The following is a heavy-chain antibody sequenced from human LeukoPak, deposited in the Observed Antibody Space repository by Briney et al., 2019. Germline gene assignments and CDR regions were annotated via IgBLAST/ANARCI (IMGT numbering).Heavy chain of an antibody. Sequence: GGSLRLSCAASGFTFSSYSMNWVRQAPGKGLEWVAFIRYDGSNKYYADSVKGRFTISRDNSKNTLYLQMNSLRAEDTAVYYCAKAPGYCSSTSCYGSYWYFDLWGRGTLVTVSS. J-gene: IGHJ2*01. CDR2: IRYDGSNK. D-gene: IGHD2-2*01. V-gene: IGHV3-30*02. CDR1: GFTFSSYS. CDR3: AKAPGYCSSTSCYGSYWYFDL.